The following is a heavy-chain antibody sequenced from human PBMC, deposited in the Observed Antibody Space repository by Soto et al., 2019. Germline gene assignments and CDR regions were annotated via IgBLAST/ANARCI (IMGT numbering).Heavy chain of an antibody. Sequence: QVQLQQWGAGLLKPSETLSLTCAVYGGSFSGYYWSWIRQPPGKGLAWIGEINHSGSTNYNPSLKSRVTISVDTSKNQLSLKLSSVTAADTAVYYCARDPSSTSSGSLGGGGQGTLGTVAS. J-gene: IGHJ4*02. D-gene: IGHD2-2*01. CDR2: INHSGST. CDR3: ARDPSSTSSGSLGG. V-gene: IGHV4-34*01. CDR1: GGSFSGYY.